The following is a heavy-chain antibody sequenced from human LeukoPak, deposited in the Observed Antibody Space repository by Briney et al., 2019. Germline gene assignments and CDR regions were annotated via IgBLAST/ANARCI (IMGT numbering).Heavy chain of an antibody. D-gene: IGHD2/OR15-2a*01. J-gene: IGHJ4*02. V-gene: IGHV3-7*01. CDR3: AKYLSRAFDS. CDR2: INQEASRT. CDR1: GFTFRSYW. Sequence: GGSLILSCAASGFTFRSYWMRWVRQAPGKGLEWLGHINQEASRTDHADSVKGRFTISRDNSRNLLYLHMSSLRAEDTAVYYCAKYLSRAFDSWGQGILVSVSS.